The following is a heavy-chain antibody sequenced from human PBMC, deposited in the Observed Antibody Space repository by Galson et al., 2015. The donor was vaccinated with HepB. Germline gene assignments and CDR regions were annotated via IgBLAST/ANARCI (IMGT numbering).Heavy chain of an antibody. D-gene: IGHD3-10*01. CDR3: TRDFDGSGRN. J-gene: IGHJ4*02. Sequence: SLRLSCAASGFSFSDRYMDWFRQAPGKGLEWLARIRDKANSHPIEYAASVRGRFAISRDDSKSSLYLEMNSLKTEDTAVYYCTRDFDGSGRNWGQGTLVTVSS. CDR2: IRDKANSHPI. V-gene: IGHV3-72*01. CDR1: GFSFSDRY.